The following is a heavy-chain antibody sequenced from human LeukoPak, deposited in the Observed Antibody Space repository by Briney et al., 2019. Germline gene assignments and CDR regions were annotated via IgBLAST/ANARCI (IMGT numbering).Heavy chain of an antibody. Sequence: GGSLRLSCAASGFTFSSYAIHWVRQAPGKGLEWVAVISYDGSNKYYADSVKGRFTISRDNSKNTLYLQMNSLRPEDTAVYYCAKEGGRFHSGSYFDYWGQGTLVTVSS. CDR3: AKEGGRFHSGSYFDY. J-gene: IGHJ4*02. CDR1: GFTFSSYA. V-gene: IGHV3-30*04. D-gene: IGHD1-26*01. CDR2: ISYDGSNK.